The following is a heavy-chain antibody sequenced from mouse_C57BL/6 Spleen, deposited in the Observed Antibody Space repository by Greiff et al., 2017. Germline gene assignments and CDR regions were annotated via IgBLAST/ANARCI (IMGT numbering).Heavy chain of an antibody. CDR3: AREDSQAWFAY. Sequence: EVKLMESGPGMVKPSQSLSLTCTVTGYSITSGYDWHWIRHFPGNKLEWMGYISYSGSPNYNPSLQSRISITHDTSKNHFFLKLNSVTTEDTATYDCAREDSQAWFAYWGQGTLVTVSA. V-gene: IGHV3-1*01. D-gene: IGHD2-12*01. CDR2: ISYSGSP. CDR1: GYSITSGYD. J-gene: IGHJ3*01.